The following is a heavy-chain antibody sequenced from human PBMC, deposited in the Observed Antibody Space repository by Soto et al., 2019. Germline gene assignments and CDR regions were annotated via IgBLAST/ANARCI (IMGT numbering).Heavy chain of an antibody. CDR1: GFTFSSYE. Sequence: LRLSCAASGFTFSSYEMNWVRQAPVKGLEWVSYISTRGNIIHYADSVKGRFTISRDNAKNSLYLQMNSLRAEDTAVYYCARDIDYYDSIGYQDSWGQGTLVTVSS. D-gene: IGHD3-22*01. J-gene: IGHJ4*02. CDR3: ARDIDYYDSIGYQDS. V-gene: IGHV3-48*03. CDR2: ISTRGNII.